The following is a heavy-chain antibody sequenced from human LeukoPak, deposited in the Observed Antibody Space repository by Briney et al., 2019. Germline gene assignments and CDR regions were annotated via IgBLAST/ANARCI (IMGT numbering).Heavy chain of an antibody. Sequence: PSETLSLTCTVSGASISGYYWSWIRQPPGRGLEWIGYIYYSGSTSYNPSLRSRVTISVDTSNNQFSLKLSSVTAADTAVYYCARGGRPGCDYWGQGTLVTVSS. CDR2: IYYSGST. V-gene: IGHV4-59*01. CDR1: GASISGYY. D-gene: IGHD3-16*01. J-gene: IGHJ4*02. CDR3: ARGGRPGCDY.